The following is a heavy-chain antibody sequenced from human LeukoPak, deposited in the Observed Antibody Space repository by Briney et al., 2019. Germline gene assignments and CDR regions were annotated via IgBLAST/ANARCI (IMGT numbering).Heavy chain of an antibody. J-gene: IGHJ6*02. V-gene: IGHV4-34*01. CDR3: ARFSEYSSSWYYYYGMDV. CDR1: AGSFRGDY. Sequence: SETLSLTCAVYAGSFRGDYWGWIRHPPGKGRQWIGEINHSGSTNYTPSLKSRVTISVDTSKNQFSLKLSSVTAADTAVYYCARFSEYSSSWYYYYGMDVWGQGTTVTVSS. CDR2: INHSGST. D-gene: IGHD6-13*01.